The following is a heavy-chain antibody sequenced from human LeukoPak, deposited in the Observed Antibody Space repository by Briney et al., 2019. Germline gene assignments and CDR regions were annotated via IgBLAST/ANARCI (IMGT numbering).Heavy chain of an antibody. CDR3: ARVGYDILTGYPIDY. Sequence: SETLSLTCAVYGGSFSGYYWSWIRQPPGKGLEWFGEINHSGSTNYNPSLKSRVTISVDTSKNQFSLKLSSVTAADTAVYYCARVGYDILTGYPIDYWGQGTLVTVSS. J-gene: IGHJ4*02. V-gene: IGHV4-34*01. CDR1: GGSFSGYY. CDR2: INHSGST. D-gene: IGHD3-9*01.